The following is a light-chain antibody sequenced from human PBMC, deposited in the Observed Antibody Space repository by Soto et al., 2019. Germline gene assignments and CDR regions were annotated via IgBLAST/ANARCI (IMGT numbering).Light chain of an antibody. CDR2: EVT. CDR3: SSYAGNNNFVV. CDR1: SSDVGGYNF. J-gene: IGLJ2*01. V-gene: IGLV2-8*01. Sequence: QSVLTQPPSAAGSPGQSVTISCTGTSSDVGGYNFVSWYQHHPGKAPKILIYEVTKRTSGVPERFSGSKSGATASLTVSGLQADDEADYYCSSYAGNNNFVVFGGGTKLTVL.